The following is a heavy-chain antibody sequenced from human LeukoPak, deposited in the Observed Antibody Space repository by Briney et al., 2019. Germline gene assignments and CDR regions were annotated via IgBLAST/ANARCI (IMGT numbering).Heavy chain of an antibody. D-gene: IGHD3-22*01. CDR3: AGAHYYDSSGQRVPFDY. CDR2: INHSGST. CDR1: GGSISTYY. J-gene: IGHJ4*02. Sequence: PSETLSLTCTVSGGSISTYYWSWIRQPPGKGLEWIGEINHSGSTNYNPSLKSRVTISVDTSKNQFSLKLSSVTAADTAVYYCAGAHYYDSSGQRVPFDYWGQGTLVAVSS. V-gene: IGHV4-34*01.